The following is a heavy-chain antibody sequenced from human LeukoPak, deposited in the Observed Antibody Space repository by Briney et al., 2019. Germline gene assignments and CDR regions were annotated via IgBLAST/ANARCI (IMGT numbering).Heavy chain of an antibody. J-gene: IGHJ5*02. CDR1: GYTFTSYG. D-gene: IGHD3-22*01. V-gene: IGHV1-18*01. Sequence: ASVKVSCKASGYTFTSYGINWVRQAPGQGLEWMGWISGYNGNTNYAQKLQGRVTMTTDPSTTTAYMELRSLRSDDTAVYYCARDRYYDSSGYYVWFDPWGQGTLVTVSS. CDR2: ISGYNGNT. CDR3: ARDRYYDSSGYYVWFDP.